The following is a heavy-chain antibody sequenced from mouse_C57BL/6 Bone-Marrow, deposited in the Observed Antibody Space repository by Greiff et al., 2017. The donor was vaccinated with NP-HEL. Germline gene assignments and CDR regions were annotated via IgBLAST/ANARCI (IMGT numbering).Heavy chain of an antibody. CDR1: GYTFTNYW. CDR3: ARSPHCYGSSHWYFDV. CDR2: IYPGGGYT. D-gene: IGHD1-1*01. V-gene: IGHV1-63*01. J-gene: IGHJ1*03. Sequence: VQLVESGAELVRPGTSVKMSCKASGYTFTNYWIGWAKQRPGHGLEWIGDIYPGGGYTNYNEKFKGKATLTADKSSSTAYMQFSSLTSEDSAIYYGARSPHCYGSSHWYFDVWGTGTTVTVSS.